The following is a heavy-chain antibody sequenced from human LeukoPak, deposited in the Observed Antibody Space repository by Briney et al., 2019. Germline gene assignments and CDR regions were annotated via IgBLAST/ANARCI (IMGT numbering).Heavy chain of an antibody. J-gene: IGHJ4*02. Sequence: GGSLRLSCAASGFTFSSYSMYWVRQVPGKGLEWVALTLSDGSYKYYADSVKGRFTISRDNSRNTLSLHMSSLRAEDTAVYYCARDSLVRSSTNCCDYWGQGVLVTVSS. V-gene: IGHV3-30*15. CDR3: ARDSLVRSSTNCCDY. CDR2: TLSDGSYK. CDR1: GFTFSSYS. D-gene: IGHD2-2*01.